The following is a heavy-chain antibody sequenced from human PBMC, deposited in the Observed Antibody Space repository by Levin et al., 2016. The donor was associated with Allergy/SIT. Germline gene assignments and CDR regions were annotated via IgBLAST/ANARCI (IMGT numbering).Heavy chain of an antibody. Sequence: WVRQAPGQGLEWMGIINPSGGSTSYAQKFQGRVTMTRDTSTSTVYMELSSLRSEDTAVYYCARDGGRGVLTGADYWGQGTLVTVSS. D-gene: IGHD1-20*01. CDR2: INPSGGST. V-gene: IGHV1-46*03. CDR3: ARDGGRGVLTGADY. J-gene: IGHJ4*02.